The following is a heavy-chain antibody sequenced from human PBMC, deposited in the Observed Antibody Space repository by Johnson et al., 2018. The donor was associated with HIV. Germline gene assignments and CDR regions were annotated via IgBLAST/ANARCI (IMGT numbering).Heavy chain of an antibody. Sequence: QVQLVESGGGVVQPGRSLRLSCAASGFTFSSYAMHWVRQAPGKGLEWVAVISYDGSNKYYADSVKGRFTISRDNSKNTLYLQMNSLRAEDTAVYYCAKDSGSYGANAFDIWGQGTMVTVSS. CDR2: ISYDGSNK. CDR3: AKDSGSYGANAFDI. CDR1: GFTFSSYA. V-gene: IGHV3-30-3*01. J-gene: IGHJ3*02. D-gene: IGHD1-26*01.